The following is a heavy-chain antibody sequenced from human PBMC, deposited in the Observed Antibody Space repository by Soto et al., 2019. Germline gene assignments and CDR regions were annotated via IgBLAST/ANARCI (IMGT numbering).Heavy chain of an antibody. V-gene: IGHV5-51*01. CDR2: IYPDDSDT. CDR1: GYSITNYW. J-gene: IGHJ4*02. CDR3: ARRHDTGGYSDY. D-gene: IGHD2-21*01. Sequence: GESLKISCKGAGYSITNYWIGWVSKMPGKGLEWMGIIYPDDSDTRYSPSFQGQVTISADKSISTAYLQWSSLKASDTAMYYCARRHDTGGYSDYWGQGTLVTVSS.